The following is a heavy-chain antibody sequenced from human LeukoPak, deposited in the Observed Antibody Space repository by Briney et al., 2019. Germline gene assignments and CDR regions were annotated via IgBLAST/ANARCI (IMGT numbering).Heavy chain of an antibody. CDR1: GGSISSSSYY. J-gene: IGHJ4*02. CDR2: IYYSGST. D-gene: IGHD5-18*01. Sequence: SETLSLTCTVSGGSISSSSYYWGWIRQPPGKGLEWIGSIYYSGSTYYNPSLKSRVTISVDTSKNQFSLKLSSVTAADTAVYYCARQDTAMPRFDYWGQGTLVTVSS. CDR3: ARQDTAMPRFDY. V-gene: IGHV4-39*01.